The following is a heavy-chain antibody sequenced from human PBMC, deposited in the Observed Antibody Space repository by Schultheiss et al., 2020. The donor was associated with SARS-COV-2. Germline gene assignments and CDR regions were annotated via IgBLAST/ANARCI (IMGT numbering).Heavy chain of an antibody. V-gene: IGHV4-31*03. D-gene: IGHD3-22*01. CDR3: ARDSSVRFDP. Sequence: SQTLSLTCTVSSGSVSSGTYYWSWIRQHPGKGLEWIGYIYYSGSTYYNPSLKSRVTISVDTSKNQFSLKLSSVTAADTAVYYCARDSSVRFDPWGQGTLVTVSS. J-gene: IGHJ5*02. CDR1: SGSVSSGTYY. CDR2: IYYSGST.